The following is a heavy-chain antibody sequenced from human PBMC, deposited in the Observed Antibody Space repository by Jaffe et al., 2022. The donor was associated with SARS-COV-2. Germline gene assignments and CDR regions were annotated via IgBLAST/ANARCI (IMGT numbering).Heavy chain of an antibody. J-gene: IGHJ6*02. CDR2: IWYDGSNK. V-gene: IGHV3-33*01. Sequence: QVQLVESGGGVVQPGRSLRLSCAASGFTFSSYGMHWVRQAPGKGLEWVAVIWYDGSNKYYADSVKGRFTISRDNSKNTLYLQMNSLRAEDTAVYYCARDMSSGYYYYYGMDVWGQGTTVTVSS. CDR1: GFTFSSYG. CDR3: ARDMSSGYYYYYGMDV. D-gene: IGHD3-10*01.